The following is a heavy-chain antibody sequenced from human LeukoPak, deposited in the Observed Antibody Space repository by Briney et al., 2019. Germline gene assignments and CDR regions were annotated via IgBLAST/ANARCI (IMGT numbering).Heavy chain of an antibody. CDR1: GYIFTGYY. CDR3: ARAGYSSSFFDY. D-gene: IGHD6-13*01. CDR2: INPNSGGT. J-gene: IGHJ4*02. V-gene: IGHV1-2*06. Sequence: ASVKVSCKASGYIFTGYYMHWVRQAPGQGLEWMGRINPNSGGTNYAQKFQGRVTMTRDTSISTAYLELSRLRSDDTAVYYCARAGYSSSFFDYWGQGTLVTVSS.